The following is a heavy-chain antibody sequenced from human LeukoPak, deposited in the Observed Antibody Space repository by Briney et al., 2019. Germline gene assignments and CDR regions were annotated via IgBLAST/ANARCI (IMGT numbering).Heavy chain of an antibody. J-gene: IGHJ4*02. CDR1: GGAINSYY. D-gene: IGHD6-13*01. Sequence: KPSETLSLTCSVSGGAINSYYWSWIRRPPGEGLEWVGYVYYTGSTNYNPSLKSRVTISVDTSKNQFSLKVSSVSAADTAVYYCTRLGQYSSSWYPDYWGQGTLVTVSS. V-gene: IGHV4-59*08. CDR3: TRLGQYSSSWYPDY. CDR2: VYYTGST.